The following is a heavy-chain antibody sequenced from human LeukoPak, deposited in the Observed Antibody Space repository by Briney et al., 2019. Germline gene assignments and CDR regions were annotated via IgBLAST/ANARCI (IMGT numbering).Heavy chain of an antibody. CDR2: IYHSGST. CDR1: GGSISSSNW. D-gene: IGHD3-10*01. CDR3: VGSTQGLGLVRGVIPI. Sequence: PSGTLSLTCAVSGGSISSSNWWSWVRQPPGKGLEWIGEIYHSGSTNYNPSLKSRVTVSVDKSKNQFSLKLSSVTAADTAVYYCVGSTQGLGLVRGVIPIWGQGTMVTVSS. V-gene: IGHV4-4*02. J-gene: IGHJ3*02.